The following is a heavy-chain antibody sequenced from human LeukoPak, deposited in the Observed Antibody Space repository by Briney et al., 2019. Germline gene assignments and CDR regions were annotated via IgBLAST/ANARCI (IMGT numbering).Heavy chain of an antibody. Sequence: GGSLRLSCAASGLTFSIYSMNWVRQAPGKGLEWVSSISSSSSYIYYADSVKGRFTISRDNAKNSLYLQMNSLRAEDTAVYYCQITVAGTSIIDYWGQGTLVTVSS. CDR1: GLTFSIYS. J-gene: IGHJ4*02. CDR2: ISSSSSYI. D-gene: IGHD6-19*01. CDR3: QITVAGTSIIDY. V-gene: IGHV3-21*01.